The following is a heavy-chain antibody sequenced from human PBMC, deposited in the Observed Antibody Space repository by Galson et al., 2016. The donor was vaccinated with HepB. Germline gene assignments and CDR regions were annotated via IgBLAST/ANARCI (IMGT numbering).Heavy chain of an antibody. Sequence: SLRLSCAASGFNFNNYTMNWVRQAPGKGLEWVANIKEDGSERYYADSVRGRFTISRDNAKNSLYLQMNSLRAEDAAVYYCAREPGYNYGFTWGYWGQGTRVTVSS. CDR1: GFNFNNYT. D-gene: IGHD5-18*01. CDR2: IKEDGSER. J-gene: IGHJ4*02. CDR3: AREPGYNYGFTWGY. V-gene: IGHV3-7*01.